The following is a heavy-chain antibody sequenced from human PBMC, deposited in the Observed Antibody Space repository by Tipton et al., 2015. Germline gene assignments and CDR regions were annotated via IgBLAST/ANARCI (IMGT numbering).Heavy chain of an antibody. Sequence: TLSLTCTVSGGSVSTSNYYWGWIRQSPGKGLEWIGYISYSGSTHYNPSLKRRVTISIDRFKNQFSLKLSSVTAADTAVYYCASPSLPHDRGDYYFQSWGQGSLVTVSS. J-gene: IGHJ4*02. CDR3: ASPSLPHDRGDYYFQS. CDR2: ISYSGST. V-gene: IGHV4-61*05. CDR1: GGSVSTSNYY. D-gene: IGHD2-21*02.